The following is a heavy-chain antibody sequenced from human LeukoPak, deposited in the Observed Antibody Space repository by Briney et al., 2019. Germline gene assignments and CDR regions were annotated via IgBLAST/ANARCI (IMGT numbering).Heavy chain of an antibody. D-gene: IGHD4-17*01. Sequence: ASVKVSCKASGYTFTGYYMHWVRQAPGQGLEWMGWINPNSGGTNYAQKFQGRVTMTRDMSTSTVYMELSSLRSEDTAAYYCARDSGDSGYFDLWGRGTLVTVSS. CDR2: INPNSGGT. CDR3: ARDSGDSGYFDL. J-gene: IGHJ2*01. V-gene: IGHV1-2*02. CDR1: GYTFTGYY.